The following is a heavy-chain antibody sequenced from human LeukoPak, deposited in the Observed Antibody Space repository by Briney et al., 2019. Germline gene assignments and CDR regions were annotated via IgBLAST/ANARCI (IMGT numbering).Heavy chain of an antibody. V-gene: IGHV1-46*03. Sequence: ASVKVSCKASGYTFTSYYMHWVRQAPGQGLEWMGIINPSGGSTSYAQKFQGRVTMTRDTSTSTVYMELSSLRSEDTAVYYCARGVLTAYDSSGYYWAYWGQGTLVTASS. CDR2: INPSGGST. CDR3: ARGVLTAYDSSGYYWAY. D-gene: IGHD3-22*01. CDR1: GYTFTSYY. J-gene: IGHJ4*02.